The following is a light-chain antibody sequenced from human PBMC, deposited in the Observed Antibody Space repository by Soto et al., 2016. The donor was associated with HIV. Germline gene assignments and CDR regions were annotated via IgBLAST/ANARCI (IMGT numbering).Light chain of an antibody. V-gene: IGKV1-27*01. CDR1: QAISTF. CDR3: QKXNSAPRT. CDR2: AAS. Sequence: DIQMTQSPSSLSASVGDRVTITCRASQAISTFLAWYQQKPGKVPKLLIYAASTLHSGVPSRFSGSGSGTDFTLTISSLQPEDVAIYYCQKXNSAPRTFGQGTKVEIK. J-gene: IGKJ1*01.